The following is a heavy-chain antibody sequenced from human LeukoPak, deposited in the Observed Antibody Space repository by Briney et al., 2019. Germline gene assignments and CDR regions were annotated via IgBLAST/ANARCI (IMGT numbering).Heavy chain of an antibody. CDR3: AKDLKRVYYYDSSGYTPVDY. J-gene: IGHJ4*02. CDR1: GFTFSSYG. CDR2: ISYDGSNK. V-gene: IGHV3-30*18. D-gene: IGHD3-22*01. Sequence: GGSLRLSCAASGFTFSSYGMHWVRQAPGKGLEWVAVISYDGSNKYYADSVKGRFTISRDNSKNTLYLQMNSLRAEDTAVYYCAKDLKRVYYYDSSGYTPVDYWGQGTLVTVSS.